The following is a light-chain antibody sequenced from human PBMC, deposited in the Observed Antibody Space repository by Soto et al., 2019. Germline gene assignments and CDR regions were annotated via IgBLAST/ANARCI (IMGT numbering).Light chain of an antibody. V-gene: IGKV1-5*03. CDR2: KAS. J-gene: IGKJ2*01. CDR3: QTYNSYPYT. CDR1: QSISSW. Sequence: DIQMTQSPSTLSASVGDRVTITCRASQSISSWLDWYQQKPGKAPKLLIYKASSVESGVPSRFSCSGSGTEFTLTYSRLQPDDFTTYCSQTYNSYPYTFGQGTKLEIK.